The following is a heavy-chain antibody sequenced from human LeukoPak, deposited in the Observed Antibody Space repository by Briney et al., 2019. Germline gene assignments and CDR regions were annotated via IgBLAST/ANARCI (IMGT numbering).Heavy chain of an antibody. D-gene: IGHD3-9*01. CDR1: GFTFSSYA. J-gene: IGHJ4*02. CDR3: ARGLNNYDILTGYLIR. CDR2: ISSNGGST. V-gene: IGHV3-64*01. Sequence: GGSLRLSCAASGFTFSSYAMHWVRQAPGKGLEYVSAISSNGGSTYYANSVKGRFTISRDNSKNTLYLQMGSLRAEDMAVYYCARGLNNYDILTGYLIRWGKGTLVTVSS.